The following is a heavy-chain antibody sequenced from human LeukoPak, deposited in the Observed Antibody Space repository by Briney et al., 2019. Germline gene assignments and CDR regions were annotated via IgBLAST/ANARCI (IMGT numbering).Heavy chain of an antibody. CDR1: GFSLRTRGMC. CDR2: IDWDDDK. J-gene: IGHJ4*02. D-gene: IGHD6-19*01. CDR3: ARTAYSSGWYVVDY. Sequence: ESGPALVKPTQTLTLTCTFSGFSLRTRGMCVSWIRQPPGKALEWLALIDWDDDKYYSTSLKTRLTISKDTSKNQVVLTMTNMDPVDTATYYCARTAYSSGWYVVDYWGQGTLVTVSS. V-gene: IGHV2-70*01.